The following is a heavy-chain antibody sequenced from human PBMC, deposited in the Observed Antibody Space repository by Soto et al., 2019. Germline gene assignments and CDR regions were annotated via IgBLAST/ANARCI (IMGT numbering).Heavy chain of an antibody. Sequence: QVQLVQSGAEVKKPGSSVKVSCKASGGTFSSYAISWVRQAPGQGLEWMGGIIPIFGTANYAQKFQGRVTIAADESTSTAYMEQSSLRSEDTAVYYCARRYCSSTSCYHFDYWGQGTLVTVSS. CDR1: GGTFSSYA. CDR3: ARRYCSSTSCYHFDY. J-gene: IGHJ4*02. D-gene: IGHD2-2*01. CDR2: IIPIFGTA. V-gene: IGHV1-69*01.